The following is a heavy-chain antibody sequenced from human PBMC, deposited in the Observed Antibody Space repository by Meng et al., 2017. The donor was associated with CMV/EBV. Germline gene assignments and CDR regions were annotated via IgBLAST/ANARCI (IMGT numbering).Heavy chain of an antibody. V-gene: IGHV3-21*01. J-gene: IGHJ4*02. D-gene: IGHD3-10*01. CDR2: VSSTSTDI. Sequence: GGSLRLSCAASGFTFSNYNMNWVRQAPGKGPEWVSSVSSTSTDIYYADSVKGRFTISRDNAKNSLYLQMNSLRAEDTAVYYCASLRGWFDYWAQGTLVTVSS. CDR3: ASLRGWFDY. CDR1: GFTFSNYN.